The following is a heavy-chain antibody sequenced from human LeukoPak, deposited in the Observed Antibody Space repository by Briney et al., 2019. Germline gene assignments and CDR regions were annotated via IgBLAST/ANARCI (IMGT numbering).Heavy chain of an antibody. CDR3: ARVRGGGSTLAP. Sequence: GVSVKVSCKASGYTFTGYYMHWVRQAPGQGLEWMGWINPNSGGTNYAQKFQGRVTMTRDTSISTAYMELSRLRSDDTAVYYCARVRGGGSTLAPWGQGTLVTVSS. J-gene: IGHJ4*02. CDR2: INPNSGGT. D-gene: IGHD6-13*01. V-gene: IGHV1-2*02. CDR1: GYTFTGYY.